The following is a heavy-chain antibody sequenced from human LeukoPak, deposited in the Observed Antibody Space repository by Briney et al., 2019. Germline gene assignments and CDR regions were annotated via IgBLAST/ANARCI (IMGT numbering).Heavy chain of an antibody. J-gene: IGHJ4*02. CDR2: INPNSGGT. V-gene: IGHV1-2*02. CDR3: AREFGSTSCHDY. Sequence: ASVKVSCKASGYTCTGYYMHWVRQAPGQGLEWMGWINPNSGGTNYAQKFQGRVTVTRDTSISTAYMELSRLRSDDTAVYYCAREFGSTSCHDYWGQGTLVTVSS. CDR1: GYTCTGYY. D-gene: IGHD2-2*01.